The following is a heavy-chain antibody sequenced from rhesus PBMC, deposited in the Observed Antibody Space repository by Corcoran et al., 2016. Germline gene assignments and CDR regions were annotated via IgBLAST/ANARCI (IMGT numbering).Heavy chain of an antibody. CDR1: GFSLTHSGMG. J-gene: IGHJ6*01. CDR2: IYWDDNK. V-gene: IGHV2-174*01. Sequence: QVTLKESGPALVQPTQTLTLTCTFSGFSLTHSGMGVGWIRQPPGKALEWLALIYWDDNKRYSTSLTSTLTISKDTSKNQVVLTMTNMDPVDTATYYCARDWGDFPYGLDSWGQGVVVTVSS. CDR3: ARDWGDFPYGLDS. D-gene: IGHD3-34*01.